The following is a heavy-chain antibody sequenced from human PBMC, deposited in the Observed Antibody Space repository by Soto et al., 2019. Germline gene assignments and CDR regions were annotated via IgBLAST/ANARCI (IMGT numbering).Heavy chain of an antibody. CDR3: ARDIAAAGYFDY. Sequence: GGSLRLSCAASGFTFSSYAMHWVRQAPGKGLEYVSAISSNGGSTYYANSVKGRFTISRDNSKNTLYLQMGSLRAEDMAVYYCARDIAAAGYFDYWGQGTLVTVSS. CDR1: GFTFSSYA. CDR2: ISSNGGST. D-gene: IGHD6-13*01. J-gene: IGHJ4*02. V-gene: IGHV3-64*01.